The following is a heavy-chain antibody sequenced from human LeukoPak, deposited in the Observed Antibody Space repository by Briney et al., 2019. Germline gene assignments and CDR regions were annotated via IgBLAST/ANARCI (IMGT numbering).Heavy chain of an antibody. Sequence: ASVKVSCKASGYTFTGYYMHWVRQAPAQGLEWMGWINPNSGGTNYAQKFQGRVTMTRDTSISTAYMELSRLRSDDTAVYYCARGGYDILTGYLNWFDPWGQGTLVTVSS. CDR2: INPNSGGT. J-gene: IGHJ5*02. CDR3: ARGGYDILTGYLNWFDP. CDR1: GYTFTGYY. V-gene: IGHV1-2*02. D-gene: IGHD3-9*01.